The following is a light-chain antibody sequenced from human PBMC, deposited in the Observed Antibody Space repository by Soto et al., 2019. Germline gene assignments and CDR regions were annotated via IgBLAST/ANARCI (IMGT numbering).Light chain of an antibody. CDR1: RSNVGTNH. V-gene: IGLV1-44*01. CDR2: SGD. CDR3: AVWDDGLTAWV. Sequence: QSLLTQPPSASGTPGQRVTISCSGSRSNVGTNHVNWYQQFPGSAPKLLIHSGDQRPSGVPDRFSGSESGTSASLAISGLLSADEADYYCAVWDDGLTAWVFGGGTKLTVL. J-gene: IGLJ3*02.